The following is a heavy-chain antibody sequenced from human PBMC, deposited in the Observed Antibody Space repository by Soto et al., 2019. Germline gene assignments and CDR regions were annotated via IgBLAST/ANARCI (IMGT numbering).Heavy chain of an antibody. D-gene: IGHD6-13*01. V-gene: IGHV4-59*01. CDR1: GGSISSYY. Sequence: PSETLSLTCTVSGGSISSYYWSWIRQPPGKGLEWIGYIYYSGSTNYNPSLKSRVTISVDTSKNQFSLKLSSVTAADTAVYYCARGPYSSSFYYYYGMDVWGQGTTVTSP. CDR3: ARGPYSSSFYYYYGMDV. J-gene: IGHJ6*02. CDR2: IYYSGST.